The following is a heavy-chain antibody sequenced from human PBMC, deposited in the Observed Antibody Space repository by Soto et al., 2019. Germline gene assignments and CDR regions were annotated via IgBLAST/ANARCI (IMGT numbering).Heavy chain of an antibody. V-gene: IGHV4-30-2*01. CDR2: IYHNGST. CDR1: GGSISSGGYS. J-gene: IGHJ3*02. CDR3: ATPPDI. Sequence: QLQLQESGSGLVKPSQTLSLTCAVSGGSISSGGYSWSWIRQPPGKGLEWIGYIYHNGSTSYNPSLNSRVTISVARSTNQFSLKLSSVTAADTAVYFFATPPDIWRQGTMVTVSS.